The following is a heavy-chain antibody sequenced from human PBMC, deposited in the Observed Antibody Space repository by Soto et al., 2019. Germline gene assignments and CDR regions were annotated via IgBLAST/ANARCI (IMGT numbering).Heavy chain of an antibody. CDR1: GFTFSSYG. V-gene: IGHV3-30*18. CDR3: AKGPRRYCSGGSCYSTHFQH. J-gene: IGHJ1*01. D-gene: IGHD2-15*01. CDR2: ISYDGSNK. Sequence: SLRLSCAASGFTFSSYGMHWVRQAPGKGLEWVAVISYDGSNKYYADSVKGRFTISRDNSKNTLYLQMNSLRAEDTAVYYCAKGPRRYCSGGSCYSTHFQHWGQGTLVTVSS.